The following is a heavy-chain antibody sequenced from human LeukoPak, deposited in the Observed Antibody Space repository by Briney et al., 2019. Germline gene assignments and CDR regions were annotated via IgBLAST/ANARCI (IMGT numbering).Heavy chain of an antibody. D-gene: IGHD3-22*01. Sequence: ASETLSLTCAVSGGSISSGGYSWSWIRQPPGKGLEWIGYIYHSGSTYYNPSLKSRVTISVDRSKNQFSLKLSSVTAADTAVYYCARTDYYDSSGYAFDIWGQGTMVTVSS. CDR1: GGSISSGGYS. CDR2: IYHSGST. J-gene: IGHJ3*02. V-gene: IGHV4-30-2*01. CDR3: ARTDYYDSSGYAFDI.